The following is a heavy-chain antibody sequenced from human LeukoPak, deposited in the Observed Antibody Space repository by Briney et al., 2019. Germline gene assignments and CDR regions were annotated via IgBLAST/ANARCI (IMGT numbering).Heavy chain of an antibody. Sequence: PSETLSLTCTVSGDSISSSYWSWIRQPPGKGLEWIAYFYYSGSTNYNPSLKSRVTISVDTSKNQFSLKLSSVTAADTAVYYCARADWLLDAFDIWGQGTMVTVSS. CDR1: GDSISSSY. D-gene: IGHD3-9*01. J-gene: IGHJ3*02. V-gene: IGHV4-59*08. CDR2: FYYSGST. CDR3: ARADWLLDAFDI.